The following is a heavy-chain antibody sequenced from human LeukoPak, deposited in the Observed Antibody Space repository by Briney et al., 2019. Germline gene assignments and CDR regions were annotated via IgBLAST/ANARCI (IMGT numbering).Heavy chain of an antibody. Sequence: PSETLSLTCAVSGYSISSGYYWGWIRQPPGKGLEWIGSVFHSGSTSSYPSLKSRVTISVGTSKNQFSLKLSSVTAADTAVYYCARGDGSYSDWGQGTLVTVSS. CDR2: VFHSGST. D-gene: IGHD2-15*01. J-gene: IGHJ4*02. CDR1: GYSISSGYY. V-gene: IGHV4-38-2*01. CDR3: ARGDGSYSD.